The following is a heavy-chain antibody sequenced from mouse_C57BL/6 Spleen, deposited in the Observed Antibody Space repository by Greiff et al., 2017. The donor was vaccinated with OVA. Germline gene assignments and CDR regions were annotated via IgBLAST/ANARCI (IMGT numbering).Heavy chain of an antibody. CDR2: IYPGSGST. V-gene: IGHV1-55*01. CDR1: GYTFTSYW. CDR3: ARVITTVADE. D-gene: IGHD1-1*01. J-gene: IGHJ2*01. Sequence: VQLQQPGAELVKPGASVKMSCKASGYTFTSYWITWVKQRPGQGLEWIGDIYPGSGSTNYNEKFKSNATLTVDTSSSTGYMKHSSVTSEDSAVYYCARVITTVADEWGQGTTLTVSA.